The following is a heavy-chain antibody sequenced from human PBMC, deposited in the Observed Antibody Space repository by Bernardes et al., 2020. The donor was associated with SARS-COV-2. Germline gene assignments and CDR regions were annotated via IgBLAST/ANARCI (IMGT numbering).Heavy chain of an antibody. Sequence: GGSLRLSCAASGFTFSDYYMSWIRQAPGKGLEWVSYISSSGSTIYYADSVKGRFTISRDNAKNSLYLQMNSLRAEDTAVYYCARDAPGYCSSTSCLRGYYYYGMDVWGQGTTVTVSS. J-gene: IGHJ6*02. CDR1: GFTFSDYY. D-gene: IGHD2-2*01. V-gene: IGHV3-11*01. CDR2: ISSSGSTI. CDR3: ARDAPGYCSSTSCLRGYYYYGMDV.